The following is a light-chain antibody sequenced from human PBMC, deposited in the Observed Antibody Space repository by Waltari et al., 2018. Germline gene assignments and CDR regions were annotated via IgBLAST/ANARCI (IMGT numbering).Light chain of an antibody. Sequence: DIQMTQSPSSLSASVGDTVTIPCRASQAISVYLHWYQQTPGKPPNLLIYTASNLQSGVPSRFSGSGSGTDFTLTISSLQPEDFATYFCQQSYTTPTFGQGTKLEIK. J-gene: IGKJ2*01. V-gene: IGKV1-39*01. CDR3: QQSYTTPT. CDR2: TAS. CDR1: QAISVY.